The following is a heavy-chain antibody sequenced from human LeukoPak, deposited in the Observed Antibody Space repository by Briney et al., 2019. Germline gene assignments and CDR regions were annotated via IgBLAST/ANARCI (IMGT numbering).Heavy chain of an antibody. CDR2: INHSGST. CDR3: ASQGHHGKIVGTTLSYFYMDV. J-gene: IGHJ6*03. Sequence: SETLSLTCAVYGGSFSGYYWSWIRQPPGKGLEWIGEINHSGSTNYNPSLKSRVTISVDTSKKQLSPKLSSVTAADTAFYYCASQGHHGKIVGTTLSYFYMDVWGKGTTVTVSS. D-gene: IGHD1-26*01. CDR1: GGSFSGYY. V-gene: IGHV4-34*01.